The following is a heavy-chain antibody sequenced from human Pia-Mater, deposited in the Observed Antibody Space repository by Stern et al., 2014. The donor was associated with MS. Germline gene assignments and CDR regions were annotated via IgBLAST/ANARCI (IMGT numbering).Heavy chain of an antibody. CDR3: ARAAGILDF. J-gene: IGHJ4*02. CDR2: ISAYNGNT. D-gene: IGHD1-1*01. V-gene: IGHV1-18*01. Sequence: VQLVESGDEVKKPGASVKVSCKASGYTFTNYGINWVRQAPGQGLEWMGWISAYNGNTNYEQNLQGRVTMTTDTSTSTVYMELRSLRSDDAAVYYCARAAGILDFWGQGTLVIVSS. CDR1: GYTFTNYG.